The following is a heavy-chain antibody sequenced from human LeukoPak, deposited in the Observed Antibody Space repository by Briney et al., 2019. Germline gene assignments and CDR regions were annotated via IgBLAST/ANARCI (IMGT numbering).Heavy chain of an antibody. Sequence: PGGSLRLSCAASGFSLSNYGMHWVRQAPGKGLEWVAFIRYDGSNKYYADSVKGRFTISRDNSKKTLYLQMNSLRAEDTAVYYCASVDSSGYYHMDVWGKGTTVTISS. CDR1: GFSLSNYG. CDR2: IRYDGSNK. V-gene: IGHV3-30*02. CDR3: ASVDSSGYYHMDV. D-gene: IGHD3-22*01. J-gene: IGHJ6*03.